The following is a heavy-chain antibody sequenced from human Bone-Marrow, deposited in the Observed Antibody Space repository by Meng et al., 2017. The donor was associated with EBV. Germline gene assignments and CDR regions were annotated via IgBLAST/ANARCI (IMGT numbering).Heavy chain of an antibody. D-gene: IGHD5-24*01. Sequence: QVRLVEVGSELKKPGASVKVSCKASGYTFTSYAMNWVRQAPGQGLEWMGWINTNTGNPTYAQGFTGRFVFSLDTSVSTAYLQISSLKAEDTAVYYCAREAPDGYNPMPPVYWGQGTLVTVSS. CDR2: INTNTGNP. CDR1: GYTFTSYA. J-gene: IGHJ4*02. CDR3: AREAPDGYNPMPPVY. V-gene: IGHV7-4-1*02.